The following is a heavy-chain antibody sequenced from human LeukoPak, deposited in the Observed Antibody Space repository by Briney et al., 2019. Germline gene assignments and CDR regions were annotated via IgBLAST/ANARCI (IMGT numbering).Heavy chain of an antibody. D-gene: IGHD3-16*01. Sequence: ASVKVSCKTSGYTFTGQYLHWVRQAPGQGLEWMGWINPSSCGTKSAQKFQGRVIMTRDTSISTAYMELRSLSSDDTAVYYCARGRQLHLGELFPFAEFFQPWGQGTLVTVFS. J-gene: IGHJ1*01. CDR1: GYTFTGQY. CDR2: INPSSCGT. CDR3: ARGRQLHLGELFPFAEFFQP. V-gene: IGHV1-2*02.